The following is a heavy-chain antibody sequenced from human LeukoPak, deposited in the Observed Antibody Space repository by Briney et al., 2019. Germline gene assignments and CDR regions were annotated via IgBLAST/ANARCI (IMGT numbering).Heavy chain of an antibody. D-gene: IGHD4-17*01. Sequence: GGSLRLSCAASGFTFSSFGMHWVRQAPGKGLEWVAVLSYDGSNSFYADSVKGRFTISRDNSKNTLCLQMNSLRPEDTAVYYCAKDASTVTLHADYWGQGTLVTVSS. CDR2: LSYDGSNS. CDR3: AKDASTVTLHADY. V-gene: IGHV3-30*18. J-gene: IGHJ4*02. CDR1: GFTFSSFG.